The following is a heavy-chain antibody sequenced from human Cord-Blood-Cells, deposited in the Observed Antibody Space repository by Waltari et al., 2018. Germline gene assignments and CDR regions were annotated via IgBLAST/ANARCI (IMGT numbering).Heavy chain of an antibody. V-gene: IGHV3-30-3*01. J-gene: IGHJ4*01. CDR2: ISYYGSNK. Sequence: QVQRVEPGCWVVQYERWLRLCCAASGSTARSSAMHAGRTAQGKGLEWVAFISYYGSNKNYADSVKGRFTISRDNSKNTLYLQMNSLRAEDTAVYYCARDLELRFLDWLLYYWGQGTLVTVSS. CDR1: GSTARSSA. CDR3: ARDLELRFLDWLLYY. D-gene: IGHD3-3*01.